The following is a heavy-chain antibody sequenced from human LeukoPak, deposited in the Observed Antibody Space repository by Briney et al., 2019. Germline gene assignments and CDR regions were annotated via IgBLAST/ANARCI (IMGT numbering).Heavy chain of an antibody. D-gene: IGHD3-10*01. J-gene: IGHJ4*02. V-gene: IGHV1-2*02. CDR3: ARGGVTMVRGVIMPESY. Sequence: ASVKVSCKASGYTFTGYYMHWVRQAPGQGLEWMGWINPNSGGTNYAQKFQGRVTMTRDTSISTAYMELSRLRSDDTAVYYCARGGVTMVRGVIMPESYWGQGTLVTVSS. CDR1: GYTFTGYY. CDR2: INPNSGGT.